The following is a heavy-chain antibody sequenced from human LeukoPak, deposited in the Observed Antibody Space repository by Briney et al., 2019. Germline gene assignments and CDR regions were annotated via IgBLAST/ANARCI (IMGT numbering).Heavy chain of an antibody. Sequence: SETLSLTCTVSGGSSSGYYWSWIRQPPGKGLEWIGEINHSGSTNYNPSLKSRVTISVDTSKNQFSLKLSSVTAADTAVYYCARAVAGQEGHFDYWGQGTLVTVSS. D-gene: IGHD6-19*01. CDR1: GGSSSGYY. V-gene: IGHV4-34*01. J-gene: IGHJ4*02. CDR3: ARAVAGQEGHFDY. CDR2: INHSGST.